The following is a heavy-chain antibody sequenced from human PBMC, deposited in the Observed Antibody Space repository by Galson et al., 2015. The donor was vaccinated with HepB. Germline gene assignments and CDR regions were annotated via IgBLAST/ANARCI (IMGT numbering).Heavy chain of an antibody. V-gene: IGHV3-23*01. Sequence: SLRLSCAASGFTFSTYAMSWVRQASAKGLEWVSTIRGSGGSTHYVDSVKGRFTISRDNSKNTLYLQMNSLRAEDTAVYYCAKINWIDNYSYHGIDVWGQGTTVTVSS. CDR2: IRGSGGST. CDR3: AKINWIDNYSYHGIDV. J-gene: IGHJ6*02. CDR1: GFTFSTYA. D-gene: IGHD1-1*01.